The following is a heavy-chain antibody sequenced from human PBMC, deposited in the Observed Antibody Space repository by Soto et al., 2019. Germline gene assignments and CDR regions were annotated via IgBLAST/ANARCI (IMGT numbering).Heavy chain of an antibody. J-gene: IGHJ5*02. V-gene: IGHV4-59*01. D-gene: IGHD1-1*01. Sequence: QVQLQESGPGLVKPSETLSLTCTVSGGSISSYYWSWIRQPPGKGLEWIGYIYYRGSTNYNPSLKSRVTISVDTSKNQFSLKLSSVTAADTAVYYCARGPYNWIDPGWFDPWGQGTLVTVSS. CDR1: GGSISSYY. CDR2: IYYRGST. CDR3: ARGPYNWIDPGWFDP.